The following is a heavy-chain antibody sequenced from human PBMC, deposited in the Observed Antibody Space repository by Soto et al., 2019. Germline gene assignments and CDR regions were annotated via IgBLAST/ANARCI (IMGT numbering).Heavy chain of an antibody. CDR1: GFTFAGYG. J-gene: IGHJ3*02. D-gene: IGHD3-10*01. CDR2: ISTSGGST. Sequence: GCLRLSCAASGFTFAGYGMAWVRQAPGKGLEWVSGISTSGGSTYYADSVKGRSTISRDNSKNTLHLQMNSLRAEDTAVYYCAKGGSYVSGSYYGDGFDMWGQGTMVTVSS. CDR3: AKGGSYVSGSYYGDGFDM. V-gene: IGHV3-23*01.